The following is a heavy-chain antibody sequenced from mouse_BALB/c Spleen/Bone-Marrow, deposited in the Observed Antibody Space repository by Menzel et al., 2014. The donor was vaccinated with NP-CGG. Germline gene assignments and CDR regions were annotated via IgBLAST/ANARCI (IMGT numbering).Heavy chain of an antibody. V-gene: IGHV1S81*02. Sequence: QVQLKESGAELVKPGASVKLSCRVSGYTFTNYFVYWVKQRPGQGLEWIGEINPSNDTPNFNEKFKSKATLTVDKSSSTAYMQLSSLTSEDSAVYYCTRSGYYGYGWYFDGWG. J-gene: IGHJ1*01. CDR1: GYTFTNYF. D-gene: IGHD1-2*01. CDR3: TRSGYYGYGWYFDG. CDR2: INPSNDTP.